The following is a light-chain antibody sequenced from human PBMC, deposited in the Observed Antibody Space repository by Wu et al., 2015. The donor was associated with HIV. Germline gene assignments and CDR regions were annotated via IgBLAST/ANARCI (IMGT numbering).Light chain of an antibody. CDR3: QQYGRT. CDR2: DAS. CDR1: QSVSPY. J-gene: IGKJ1*01. V-gene: IGKV3-11*01. Sequence: EIVLTQSPATLSLSPGERATLSCRASQSVSPYLAWYQQKPGQAPRLFIYDASNRATGVPARFSGSGSGTDFTLTISSLEPEDFAVYYCQQYGRTFGQGTKVEIK.